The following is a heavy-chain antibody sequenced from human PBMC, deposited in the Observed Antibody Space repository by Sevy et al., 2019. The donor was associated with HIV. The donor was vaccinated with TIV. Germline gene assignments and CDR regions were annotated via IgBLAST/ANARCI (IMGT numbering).Heavy chain of an antibody. CDR2: ISFDGASL. V-gene: IGHV3-30*18. CDR3: AKDHAVTTEWVVFDS. J-gene: IGHJ4*02. D-gene: IGHD4-17*01. Sequence: GGSLRLSCAASGFTFSHYAMHWIRQAPGKGLEWVAAISFDGASLNYADSVRGRFTISRDDSKNTVYLHMRGLRSEDTAVYFCAKDHAVTTEWVVFDSWGQGTLVTVSS. CDR1: GFTFSHYA.